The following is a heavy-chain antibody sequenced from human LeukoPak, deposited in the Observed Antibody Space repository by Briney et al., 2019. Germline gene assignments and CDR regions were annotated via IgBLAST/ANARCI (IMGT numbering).Heavy chain of an antibody. CDR2: INPSGGST. CDR3: ARTFSSSWHYYYYYMDV. Sequence: ASVKVSCKASGYTFTGYYMHWVRQAPGQGLEWMGIINPSGGSTSYAQKFQGRVTMTRDTSTSTVYMELSSLRSEDTAVYYCARTFSSSWHYYYYYMDVWGKGTTVTVSS. D-gene: IGHD6-13*01. CDR1: GYTFTGYY. J-gene: IGHJ6*03. V-gene: IGHV1-46*01.